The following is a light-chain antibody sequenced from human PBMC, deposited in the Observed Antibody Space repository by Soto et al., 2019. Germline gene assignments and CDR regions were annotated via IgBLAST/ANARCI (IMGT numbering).Light chain of an antibody. CDR2: DAS. V-gene: IGKV3-11*01. Sequence: EIVLTQSPATLSLSPGERATLSCRASQSISSHLAWYQQKPGQAPRLLIYDASNRAPGIPARFSGSGSGTDFTLTISSLEPEDVAVYYCQQRSNWPLTFGGGTKVEIK. J-gene: IGKJ4*01. CDR3: QQRSNWPLT. CDR1: QSISSH.